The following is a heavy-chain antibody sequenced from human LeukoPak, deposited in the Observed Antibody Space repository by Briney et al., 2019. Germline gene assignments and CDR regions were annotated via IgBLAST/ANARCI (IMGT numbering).Heavy chain of an antibody. V-gene: IGHV3-30*02. Sequence: GGSLRLSCAASGFTFSNYGIHWVRQAPGKGLEWVAFIRYDGTNKYYADSVKGRFTISRDDSKNTLYLQMNSLRAEDTAAYYCARSSMLRGVIQAYYYYYMDVWGKGTTVTISS. CDR2: IRYDGTNK. J-gene: IGHJ6*03. CDR3: ARSSMLRGVIQAYYYYYMDV. D-gene: IGHD3-10*01. CDR1: GFTFSNYG.